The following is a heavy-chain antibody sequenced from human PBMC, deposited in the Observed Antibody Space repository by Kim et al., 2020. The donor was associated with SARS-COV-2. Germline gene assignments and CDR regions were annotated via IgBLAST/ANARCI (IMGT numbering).Heavy chain of an antibody. J-gene: IGHJ6*02. V-gene: IGHV3-48*02. D-gene: IGHD3-10*01. CDR3: ARETGVGGSGSQAYYYYGMDV. CDR2: ISSSSSTI. Sequence: GGSLRLSCAASGFTFSSYSMNWVRQAPGKGLEWVSYISSSSSTIYYADPVKGRFTISRDNAKNSLYLQMNSLRDEDTAVYYCARETGVGGSGSQAYYYYGMDVWGQGATVSVSS. CDR1: GFTFSSYS.